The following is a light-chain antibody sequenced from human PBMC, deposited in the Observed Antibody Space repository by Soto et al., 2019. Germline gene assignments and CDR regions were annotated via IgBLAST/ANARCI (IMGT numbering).Light chain of an antibody. CDR2: GAS. J-gene: IGKJ5*01. Sequence: EIVLTESPVTLSLSPGERATLSCRASQTVSRMYLSWFQQKPGQAPRVIMYGASRRATGIPDRFSGGGSGTDFTLTISRLEPEDFAVYFCQQYAGPPTTFGQGTRLEIK. CDR3: QQYAGPPTT. CDR1: QTVSRMY. V-gene: IGKV3-20*01.